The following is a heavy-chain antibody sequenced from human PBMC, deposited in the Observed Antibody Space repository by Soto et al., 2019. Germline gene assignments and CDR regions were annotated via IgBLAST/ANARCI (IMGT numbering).Heavy chain of an antibody. CDR1: GFTFSSYA. Sequence: PGGSLRLSCAASGFTFSSYAMHWVRQAPGKGLEWVAVISYDGSNKYYADSVKGRFTISRDNSKNTLYLQMNSLRAEDTAVYYCASTQGQRRYYYYGMDVWGQGTTVTVSS. CDR3: ASTQGQRRYYYYGMDV. CDR2: ISYDGSNK. V-gene: IGHV3-30-3*01. J-gene: IGHJ6*02.